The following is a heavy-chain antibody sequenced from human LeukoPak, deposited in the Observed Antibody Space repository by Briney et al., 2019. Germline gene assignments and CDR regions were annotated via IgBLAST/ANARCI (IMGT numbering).Heavy chain of an antibody. Sequence: GGSLRLSCAPSGFTFGSYWISWVRQAPGKGLEYVASINQDGSENYYVDSVKGRFTVSRDNARNSLYLQMNSLRVEDTAVYYCARDPETGGAYFDYWGRGTLVSVSS. D-gene: IGHD3-9*01. V-gene: IGHV3-7*01. CDR3: ARDPETGGAYFDY. CDR2: INQDGSEN. J-gene: IGHJ4*02. CDR1: GFTFGSYW.